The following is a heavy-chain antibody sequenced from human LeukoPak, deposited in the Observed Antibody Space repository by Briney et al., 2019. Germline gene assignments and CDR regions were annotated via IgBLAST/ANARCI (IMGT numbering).Heavy chain of an antibody. D-gene: IGHD1-1*01. CDR2: ISGSGGST. Sequence: QAGGSLRLSCAASGFTFSSYAMSWVRQAPGKGLEWVSAISGSGGSTHYADSVKGRFTISRDNSKNTLYLQMNSLRAEDTAVYYCAKRTGTTRLTLWWYYYGMDVWGQGTTVTVSS. CDR1: GFTFSSYA. CDR3: AKRTGTTRLTLWWYYYGMDV. J-gene: IGHJ6*02. V-gene: IGHV3-23*01.